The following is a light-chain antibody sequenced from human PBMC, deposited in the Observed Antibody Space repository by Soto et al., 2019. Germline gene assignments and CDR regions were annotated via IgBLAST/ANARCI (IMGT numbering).Light chain of an antibody. CDR1: QTISSW. CDR2: IAS. CDR3: QQSKTFPIT. J-gene: IGKJ4*01. Sequence: DIQMTQSPSTLSASVGDRVTITCRASQTISSWLAWYQQKPGKAPNLLIYIASRLQSGVPSRFSGRGSGTDFSLTISNLQPEDFATYFCQQSKTFPITFGGGTKVDIK. V-gene: IGKV1-5*01.